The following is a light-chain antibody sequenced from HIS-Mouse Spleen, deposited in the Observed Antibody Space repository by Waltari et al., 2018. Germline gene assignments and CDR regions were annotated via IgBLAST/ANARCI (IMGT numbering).Light chain of an antibody. CDR1: NLGAKY. Sequence: SYELTQPPSVSVSPGQTASIPCPGANLGAKYACWYQQKPGQSPVLVIYQDSKRPSGIPERFSGSNSGNTATLTISGTQAMDEADYYCQAWDSSYSVFGGGTKLTVL. CDR2: QDS. CDR3: QAWDSSYSV. J-gene: IGLJ2*01. V-gene: IGLV3-1*01.